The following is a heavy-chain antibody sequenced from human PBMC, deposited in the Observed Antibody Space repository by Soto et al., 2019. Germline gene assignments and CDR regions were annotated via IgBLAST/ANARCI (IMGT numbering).Heavy chain of an antibody. D-gene: IGHD1-26*01. CDR1: GYTFTSYY. CDR3: ARDPGQYSGSYSGMDV. Sequence: ASVKVSCKASGYTFTSYYMHWVRQAPGQGLEWMGIINPSGGSTSYAQKFQGRVTMTRDTSTSTVYMELSSLRSEDTAVYYCARDPGQYSGSYSGMDVWGQGTTVNVS. J-gene: IGHJ6*02. V-gene: IGHV1-46*01. CDR2: INPSGGST.